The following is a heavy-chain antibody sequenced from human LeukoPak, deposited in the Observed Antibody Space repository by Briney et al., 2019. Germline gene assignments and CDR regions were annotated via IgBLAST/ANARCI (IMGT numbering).Heavy chain of an antibody. D-gene: IGHD2-15*01. CDR1: GFTFSSYA. J-gene: IGHJ5*02. CDR2: ISYDGSNK. Sequence: GGSLRLSSAASGFTFSSYAMHWVRQAPGKGLEWVAVISYDGSNKYYGDSVKGRFTISRDNSKNTLYLQMNSLRAEDAAVYYCARDPPYCSGGSCYSQGSDPWGQGTLVTVSS. V-gene: IGHV3-30-3*01. CDR3: ARDPPYCSGGSCYSQGSDP.